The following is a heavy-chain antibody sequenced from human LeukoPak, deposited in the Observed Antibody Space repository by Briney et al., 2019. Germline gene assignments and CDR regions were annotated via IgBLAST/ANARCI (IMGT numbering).Heavy chain of an antibody. D-gene: IGHD3-22*01. V-gene: IGHV1-8*02. CDR1: GYAFSTSG. Sequence: GASVKVSCKASGYAFSTSGISWVRQAPGQGLEWMEWMNPNTGNTGYAQKFQGRVTMTRDTSINTAYLELRSLRSDDTAIYYCARLSQTPDYYGGGGYYFLGYWGQGTLVTVSS. CDR2: MNPNTGNT. J-gene: IGHJ4*02. CDR3: ARLSQTPDYYGGGGYYFLGY.